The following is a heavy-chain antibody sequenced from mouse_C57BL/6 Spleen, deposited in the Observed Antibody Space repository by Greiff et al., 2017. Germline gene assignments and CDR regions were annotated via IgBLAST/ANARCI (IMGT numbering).Heavy chain of an antibody. CDR2: IDPSDSYT. V-gene: IGHV1-69*01. D-gene: IGHD1-1*02. CDR1: GYTFTSYW. Sequence: VQLQQPGAELVMPGASVKLSCKASGYTFTSYWMHWVKQRPGQGLEWIGEIDPSDSYTNYNQKFKGKSTLTVDKSSSTAYMQLSSLTSEDSAVYYCARKGLWSHYYAMDYWGQGTSVTVSS. CDR3: ARKGLWSHYYAMDY. J-gene: IGHJ4*01.